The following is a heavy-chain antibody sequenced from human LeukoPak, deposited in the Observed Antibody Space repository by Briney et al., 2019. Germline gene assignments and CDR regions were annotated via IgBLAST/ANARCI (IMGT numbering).Heavy chain of an antibody. CDR1: GGSISSYY. CDR2: IYYSGST. CDR3: ASLNNPYYYYYMDV. J-gene: IGHJ6*03. Sequence: NPSETLSLTCTVSGGSISSYYWSWIRQPPGKGLEWNGYIYYSGSTNYNPSLKRQVTISVEKSKNKFSLKLSSVTAAATAVYYCASLNNPYYYYYMDVWGKGTTVTVSS. V-gene: IGHV4-59*01. D-gene: IGHD1/OR15-1a*01.